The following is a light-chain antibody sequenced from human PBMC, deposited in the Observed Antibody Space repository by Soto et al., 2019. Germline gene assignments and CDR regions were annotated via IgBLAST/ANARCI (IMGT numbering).Light chain of an antibody. Sequence: DIQMTQSPSTLSASVGDRVTITCRASQSISSWLAWYQQKPGKAPKLLIYDASSLESGVPSRFSGRGSGTDFTLTINGLQLEDFATYYCQQSYSTPRTFGGGTKVDIK. J-gene: IGKJ4*01. CDR3: QQSYSTPRT. CDR1: QSISSW. V-gene: IGKV1-39*01. CDR2: DAS.